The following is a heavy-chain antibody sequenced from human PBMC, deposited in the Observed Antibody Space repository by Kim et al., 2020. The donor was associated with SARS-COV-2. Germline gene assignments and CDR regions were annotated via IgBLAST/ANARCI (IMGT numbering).Heavy chain of an antibody. D-gene: IGHD3-10*01. CDR2: IWYDGSNK. V-gene: IGHV3-33*06. CDR3: AKGDLTMGFGESDAFDI. CDR1: GFTFSSYG. J-gene: IGHJ3*02. Sequence: GGSLRLSCAASGFTFSSYGMHWVRQAPGKGLEWVAVIWYDGSNKYYADSVKGRFTISRDNSKNTLYLQMNSLRAEDTAVYYCAKGDLTMGFGESDAFDIWGQGTMVTVSS.